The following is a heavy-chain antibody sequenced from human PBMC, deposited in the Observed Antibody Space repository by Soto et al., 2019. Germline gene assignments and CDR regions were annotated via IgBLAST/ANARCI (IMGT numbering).Heavy chain of an antibody. CDR3: ARPTYGYNYFDY. CDR1: GYSISSGYY. D-gene: IGHD4-17*01. CDR2: IYHSGST. J-gene: IGHJ4*02. Sequence: SETLSLTCAVSGYSISSGYYWGWIRQPPGKGLEWIGSIYHSGSTYYNPSLKSRVTISVDTSKNQFSLKLSPVTAADTAVYYCARPTYGYNYFDYWGQGTLVTV. V-gene: IGHV4-38-2*01.